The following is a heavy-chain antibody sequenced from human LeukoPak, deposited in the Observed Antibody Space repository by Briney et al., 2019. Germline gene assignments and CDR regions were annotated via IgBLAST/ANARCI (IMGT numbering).Heavy chain of an antibody. V-gene: IGHV4-59*01. CDR1: GGSISSYY. Sequence: SETLSLTCTVAGGSISSYYWSWIRQPPGKGLEWIGYIYYSGSTNYNPSLKSRFPISVDTSKNQFSLKLSSVTAADTAVYYCARGRVTMAGYYYYYMDVWGKGTTVTISS. CDR2: IYYSGST. D-gene: IGHD3-10*01. CDR3: ARGRVTMAGYYYYYMDV. J-gene: IGHJ6*03.